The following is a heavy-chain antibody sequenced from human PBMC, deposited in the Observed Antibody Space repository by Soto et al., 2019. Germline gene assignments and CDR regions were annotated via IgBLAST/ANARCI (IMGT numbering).Heavy chain of an antibody. CDR2: FDPEDGET. D-gene: IGHD3-22*01. Sequence: GASVKVSCKVSGYTLTELSMHWVRQAPGKGLEWMGGFDPEDGETIYAQKFQGRVTMTEDTSTDTAYMELSSLRSEDTAVYYCATVAPRITMIGAFDYWGQGTLVTVSS. CDR3: ATVAPRITMIGAFDY. CDR1: GYTLTELS. V-gene: IGHV1-24*01. J-gene: IGHJ4*02.